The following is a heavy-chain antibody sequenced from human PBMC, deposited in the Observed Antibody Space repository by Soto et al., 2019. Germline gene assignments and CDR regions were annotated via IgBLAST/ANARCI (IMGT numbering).Heavy chain of an antibody. V-gene: IGHV3-30*18. CDR2: ISYDGSNK. Sequence: PGGSLRLSCAASGFTFSSYGMHWVRQAPGKGLEWVAVISYDGSNKYYADSVKGRFTISRDNSKNTLYLQMNSLRAEDTAVYYCAKASWGATSAFDIWGQGTMVTVSS. CDR3: AKASWGATSAFDI. D-gene: IGHD1-26*01. J-gene: IGHJ3*02. CDR1: GFTFSSYG.